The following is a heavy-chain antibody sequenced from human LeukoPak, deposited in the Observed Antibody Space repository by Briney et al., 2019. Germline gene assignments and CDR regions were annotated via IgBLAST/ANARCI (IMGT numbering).Heavy chain of an antibody. CDR2: IWYDGGNK. CDR1: GFTFSSYG. CDR3: ARDIEEGRGDLRLGFDS. D-gene: IGHD7-27*01. Sequence: GRSLRLSCAASGFTFSSYGMHWVRQAPGKGLEWVALIWYDGGNKYYADSVKGRFIISRDNSKNTLYLQMNSLTAEDTAVYYCARDIEEGRGDLRLGFDSWGQGTLVTVSS. V-gene: IGHV3-33*01. J-gene: IGHJ4*02.